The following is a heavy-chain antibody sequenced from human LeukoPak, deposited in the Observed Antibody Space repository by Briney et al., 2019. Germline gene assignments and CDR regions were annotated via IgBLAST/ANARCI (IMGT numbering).Heavy chain of an antibody. CDR1: GYTFTGYY. J-gene: IGHJ4*02. CDR3: ARLYDYVWGSYRYTGAFDY. Sequence: ASVKVSCKASGYTFTGYYMHWVRQAPGQGLKWMGWINPNSGGTNYAQKFQGRVTMTRDTSISTAYMELSRLRSDDTAAYYCARLYDYVWGSYRYTGAFDYWGQGTLVTVSS. D-gene: IGHD3-16*02. CDR2: INPNSGGT. V-gene: IGHV1-2*02.